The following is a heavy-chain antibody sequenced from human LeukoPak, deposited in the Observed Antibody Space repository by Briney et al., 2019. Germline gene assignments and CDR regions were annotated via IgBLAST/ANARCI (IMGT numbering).Heavy chain of an antibody. CDR2: ITFHGRDT. CDR3: VKVGISTYDH. J-gene: IGHJ4*02. D-gene: IGHD2/OR15-2a*01. CDR1: GLTFSSSV. V-gene: IGHV3-64D*06. Sequence: PGGALRLSCLGSGLTFSSSVMHWVRPATGKALEYVSAITFHGRDTYYADSVNGRFTISRDNSKDTLYLQMSNLRPEDTAIYYCVKVGISTYDHWGQGTLVTVSS.